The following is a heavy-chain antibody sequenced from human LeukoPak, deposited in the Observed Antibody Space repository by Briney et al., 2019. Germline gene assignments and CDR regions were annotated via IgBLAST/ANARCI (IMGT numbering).Heavy chain of an antibody. J-gene: IGHJ4*02. D-gene: IGHD3-16*01. CDR1: GFTFSSQS. V-gene: IGHV3-7*05. Sequence: GGSLRPSCAASGFTFSSQSMTWVRQAPGKGLEWVANIKRDGSEKYYVDSVKGRFTISRDNAKNSLYLQMNSLRAEDTAEYYCARGSEGGSPFDYWGQGTLVTVSS. CDR3: ARGSEGGSPFDY. CDR2: IKRDGSEK.